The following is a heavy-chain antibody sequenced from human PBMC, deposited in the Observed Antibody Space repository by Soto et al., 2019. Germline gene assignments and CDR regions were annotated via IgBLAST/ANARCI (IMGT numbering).Heavy chain of an antibody. CDR1: GYSSTSHW. CDR3: ARLGFCIGHNSCSNWYLDL. Sequence: EVQLVQSGAEMKKPGESLRISCKGSGYSSTSHWISWVRQMPGEGLEWMGRIDPTDSYTVYSPSFKGQVTFSVDKSINTAYLQWSSLKASDTAIYYCARLGFCIGHNSCSNWYLDLWCRGTLVTVSS. D-gene: IGHD2-15*01. CDR2: IDPTDSYT. J-gene: IGHJ2*01. V-gene: IGHV5-10-1*03.